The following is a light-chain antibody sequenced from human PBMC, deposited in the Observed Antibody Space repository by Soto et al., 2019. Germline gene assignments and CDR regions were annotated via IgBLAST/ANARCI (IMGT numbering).Light chain of an antibody. J-gene: IGKJ2*01. V-gene: IGKV1-39*01. Sequence: DIQMTQSPSSLSASVGDRVTITCRASQSIATYLNWYQQKPGKTPKPLIYLASSLQSGVPSRFSGSGSGTEFSITISTLQSEDFATYYCHQSHSPPYTFGQKTKQKIK. CDR1: QSIATY. CDR2: LAS. CDR3: HQSHSPPYT.